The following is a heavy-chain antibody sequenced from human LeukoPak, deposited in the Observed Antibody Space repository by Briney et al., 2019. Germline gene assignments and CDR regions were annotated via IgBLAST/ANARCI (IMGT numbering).Heavy chain of an antibody. CDR1: GFTFSSYW. CDR2: INNDGRSA. Sequence: GGSLRLSCAASGFTFSSYWMHWVRQGPGKGLVWVSRINNDGRSANYADSVKGRFTISRDNAKNTLYLQMNSLRAEDTAVYYCARDLRTASDTNIAIDYWGQGTLVTVSS. CDR3: ARDLRTASDTNIAIDY. D-gene: IGHD1-1*01. J-gene: IGHJ4*02. V-gene: IGHV3-74*01.